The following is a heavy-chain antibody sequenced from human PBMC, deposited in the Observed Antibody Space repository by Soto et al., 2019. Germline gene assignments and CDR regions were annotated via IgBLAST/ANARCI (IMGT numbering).Heavy chain of an antibody. D-gene: IGHD2-2*01. CDR2: LSDSGGHT. CDR3: AKDSQSVSVSAARVYGMDV. J-gene: IGHJ6*02. Sequence: GGSLRLSCAGSGFTFSSYAMTWVRQAPGKGLEWVSTLSDSGGHTYYADSVKGRFTISRDNPKNTLYLQMNSLRAEDTAVYYCAKDSQSVSVSAARVYGMDVWGQGTTVTVPS. CDR1: GFTFSSYA. V-gene: IGHV3-23*01.